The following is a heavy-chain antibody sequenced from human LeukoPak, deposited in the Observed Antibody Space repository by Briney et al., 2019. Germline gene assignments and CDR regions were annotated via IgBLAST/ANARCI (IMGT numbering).Heavy chain of an antibody. V-gene: IGHV3-30*03. CDR2: ISYDGTNK. D-gene: IGHD1-26*01. J-gene: IGHJ4*02. CDR1: GFTFSSYG. Sequence: GGSLRLSCAASGFTFSSYGMHWVRQAPGKGLEWVAVISYDGTNKYYADSVKGRFTISRDNSKNTLYLQMNSLRAEDTAVYYCARGSIVGVRGVGDYWGQGTLVTVSS. CDR3: ARGSIVGVRGVGDY.